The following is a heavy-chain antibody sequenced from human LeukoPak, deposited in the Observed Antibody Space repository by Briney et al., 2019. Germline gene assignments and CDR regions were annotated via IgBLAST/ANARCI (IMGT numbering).Heavy chain of an antibody. D-gene: IGHD3-10*01. CDR3: ARGRRGFDP. V-gene: IGHV4-34*01. CDR2: INHSGST. J-gene: IGHJ5*02. CDR1: GGSLSGYY. Sequence: SQTLSLTSAVYGGSLSGYYWGWIRQPPGKGLEWIEEINHSGSTNYNPSLKSRVTISVDTSKNQFSLKLSSVTAADTAVYYCARGRRGFDPWGQGTLVTVSS.